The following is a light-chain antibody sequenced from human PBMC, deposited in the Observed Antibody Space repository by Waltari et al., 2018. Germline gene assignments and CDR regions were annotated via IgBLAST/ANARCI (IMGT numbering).Light chain of an antibody. CDR1: SSDVGAYNH. V-gene: IGLV2-11*01. CDR3: CSYAGDYTLV. J-gene: IGLJ2*01. Sequence: QSALTQPRSVSGPPGQAVIISCAGTSSDVGAYNHVSWYQQSPGPAPKLLIYEVNNRPSGVPDRFSAAKSCNTASLTISGLRAEDEADYYCCSYAGDYTLVFGGGTKLTVL. CDR2: EVN.